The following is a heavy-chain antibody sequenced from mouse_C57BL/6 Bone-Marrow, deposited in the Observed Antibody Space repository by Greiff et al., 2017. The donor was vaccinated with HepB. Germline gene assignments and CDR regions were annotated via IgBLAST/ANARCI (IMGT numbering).Heavy chain of an antibody. CDR2: IDPENGDT. Sequence: EVKLEESGAELVRPGASVKLSCTASGFNIKDDYMHWVKQRPEQGLEWIGWIDPENGDTEYASKFQGKATITADTSSNTAYLQLSSLTSEDTAVYYCTSSWDEGPPDYWGQGTTLTVSS. CDR1: GFNIKDDY. V-gene: IGHV14-4*01. D-gene: IGHD4-1*01. J-gene: IGHJ2*01. CDR3: TSSWDEGPPDY.